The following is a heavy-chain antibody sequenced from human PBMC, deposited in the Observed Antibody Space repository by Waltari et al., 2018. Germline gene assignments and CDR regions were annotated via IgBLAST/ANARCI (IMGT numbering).Heavy chain of an antibody. CDR2: LIPIFGAP. J-gene: IGHJ5*02. D-gene: IGHD1-1*01. CDR1: GGTFGRYA. Sequence: QVPLVQSGAEVKKPASSVKVSCKAYGGTFGRYAITWVRQAPGQGLEWMGGLIPIFGAPNYAQRFQGRVTITADESTSTVYMELSSLKSEDTALYFCARRQLGGPLDPWGQGTLVTVSS. V-gene: IGHV1-69*12. CDR3: ARRQLGGPLDP.